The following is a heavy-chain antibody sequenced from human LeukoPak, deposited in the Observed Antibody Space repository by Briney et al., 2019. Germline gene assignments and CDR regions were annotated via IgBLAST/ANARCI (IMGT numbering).Heavy chain of an antibody. J-gene: IGHJ4*02. Sequence: PGGSLRLSCAASGFTFSSYAMNWVRQAPGKGLEWVSSISGSSTDIYYADSVKGRFTISRDNAKNSVFLQINNLRVEDTAIYYCARRGYYDSSGYDYWGQGTLVTVSS. CDR2: ISGSSTDI. D-gene: IGHD3-22*01. V-gene: IGHV3-21*06. CDR3: ARRGYYDSSGYDY. CDR1: GFTFSSYA.